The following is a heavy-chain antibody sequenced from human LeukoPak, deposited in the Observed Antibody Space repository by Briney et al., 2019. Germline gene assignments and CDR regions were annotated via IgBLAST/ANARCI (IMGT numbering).Heavy chain of an antibody. CDR1: GFTFSSYA. V-gene: IGHV3-30*04. Sequence: GGSLRLSCAASGFTFSSYAMSWVRQAPGKGLEWVAVISYDGSNKYYADSVKGRFTISRDNSKNTLYLQMNSLRAEDTAVYYCARDRVDGSNWFDPWGQGTLVTVSS. CDR2: ISYDGSNK. D-gene: IGHD5-24*01. J-gene: IGHJ5*02. CDR3: ARDRVDGSNWFDP.